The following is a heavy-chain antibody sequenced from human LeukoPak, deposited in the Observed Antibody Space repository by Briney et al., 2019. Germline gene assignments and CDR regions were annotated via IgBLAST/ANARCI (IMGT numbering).Heavy chain of an antibody. CDR3: ARDRGYVFDY. Sequence: GGSLRLSCAASGFTFSTYWMHWVRQAPGKGLVWVSRITSDGRSTTYADSVKGRFTISRDNAKNTLYLQMNSLRAEDTALYYCARDRGYVFDYWGQGTLVTVSS. CDR1: GFTFSTYW. J-gene: IGHJ4*02. CDR2: ITSDGRST. D-gene: IGHD5-12*01. V-gene: IGHV3-74*01.